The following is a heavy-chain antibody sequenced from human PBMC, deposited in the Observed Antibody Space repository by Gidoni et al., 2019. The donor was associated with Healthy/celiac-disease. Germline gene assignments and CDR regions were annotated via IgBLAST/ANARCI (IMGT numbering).Heavy chain of an antibody. Sequence: EVQLLESGGGLVQPGGSLRLSCAASGFTFSSYAMRWVRQAPGKGLEWVSAISGSGGSTYYADSVKGRFTISRDNSKNTLYLQMNSLRAEDTAVYYCAKRTVGYFDWLLSAFDYWGQGTLVTVSS. CDR1: GFTFSSYA. D-gene: IGHD3-9*01. CDR2: ISGSGGST. J-gene: IGHJ4*02. CDR3: AKRTVGYFDWLLSAFDY. V-gene: IGHV3-23*01.